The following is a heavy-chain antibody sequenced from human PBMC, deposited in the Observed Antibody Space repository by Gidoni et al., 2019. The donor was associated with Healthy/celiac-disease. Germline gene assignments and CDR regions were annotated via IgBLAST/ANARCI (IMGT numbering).Heavy chain of an antibody. V-gene: IGHV4-59*01. CDR3: ARGDYDFWSGYYTGPSDY. J-gene: IGHJ4*02. CDR2: IYYSGST. CDR1: GGSISSYY. Sequence: QVQLQESGPGLVKPSETLSLTCTVSGGSISSYYWSWIRQPPGKGLEWIGYIYYSGSTNYNPSLKSRVTISVDTSKNQFSLKLSSVTAADTAVYYCARGDYDFWSGYYTGPSDYWGQGTLVTVSS. D-gene: IGHD3-3*01.